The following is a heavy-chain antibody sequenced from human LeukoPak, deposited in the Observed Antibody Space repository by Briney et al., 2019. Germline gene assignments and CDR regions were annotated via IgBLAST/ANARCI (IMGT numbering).Heavy chain of an antibody. CDR1: GFTFSSYG. CDR3: AEDRSSSWGYMDV. V-gene: IGHV3-23*01. Sequence: PGGSLRLSCAGSGFTFSSYGMSWVRQTPGKGLEWVSAISGSGVSTYYADSVKGRFTISRDNSKNTLYLQMNSLRAEDTAVYYCAEDRSSSWGYMDVWGKGTTVTISS. J-gene: IGHJ6*03. CDR2: ISGSGVST. D-gene: IGHD6-13*01.